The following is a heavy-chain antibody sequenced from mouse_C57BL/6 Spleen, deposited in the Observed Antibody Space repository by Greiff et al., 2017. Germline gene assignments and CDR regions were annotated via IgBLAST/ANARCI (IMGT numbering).Heavy chain of an antibody. CDR2: INPNNGGT. J-gene: IGHJ1*03. D-gene: IGHD2-2*01. CDR1: GYTFTDYY. V-gene: IGHV1-26*01. CDR3: ARSQSTMVTRGYFDV. Sequence: EVQLQQSGPELVKPGASVKISCKASGYTFTDYYMNWVKQSHGKSLEWIGDINPNNGGTSYNQKFKGKATLTVDKSSSTAYMELRSLTSEDSAVYYCARSQSTMVTRGYFDVWGTGTTVTVSS.